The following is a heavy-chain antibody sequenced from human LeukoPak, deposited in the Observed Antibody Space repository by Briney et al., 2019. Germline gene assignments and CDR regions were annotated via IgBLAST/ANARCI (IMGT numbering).Heavy chain of an antibody. CDR3: AKDHGSGSYGYYMDV. D-gene: IGHD3-10*01. J-gene: IGHJ6*03. CDR1: GFTFSSYG. Sequence: GGSLRLSCAASGFTFSSYGMHWVRQAPGKGLEWVAVILYDGSNKYYADSVKGRFTISRDNSKNTLYLQMNSLRAEDTAVYYCAKDHGSGSYGYYMDVWGKGTTVTISS. CDR2: ILYDGSNK. V-gene: IGHV3-30*18.